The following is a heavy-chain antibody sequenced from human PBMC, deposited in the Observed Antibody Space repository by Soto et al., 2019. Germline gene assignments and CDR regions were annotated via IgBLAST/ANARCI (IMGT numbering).Heavy chain of an antibody. J-gene: IGHJ4*02. CDR2: ISAYNGNA. D-gene: IGHD5-18*01. CDR3: ARNQEDMVNFDY. Sequence: ASVKVSCKASGYTFTSYGISWVRQAPGQGLEWMGWISAYNGNANYAQKLQGRVTMTTDTSTSTAYMELRSLRSDDTAVYYCARNQEDMVNFDYWGQGTLVTVSS. CDR1: GYTFTSYG. V-gene: IGHV1-18*01.